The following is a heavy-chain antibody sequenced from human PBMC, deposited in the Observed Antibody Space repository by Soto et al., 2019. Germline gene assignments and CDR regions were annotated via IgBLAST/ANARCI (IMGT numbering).Heavy chain of an antibody. CDR2: IYYSGST. J-gene: IGHJ5*02. CDR3: PRHPIGCSCGSCSSGWFDP. V-gene: IGHV4-39*01. Sequence: QLQLQESGPGLVKPSETLSLTCTVSGGSISSSSYYWGWIRQPPGKGLEWIGSIYYSGSTYYNPSLKSRVIISVDTSKNQFSLQLSPVTAAHTAVYYCPRHPIGCSCGSCSSGWFDPWGQETLVTVSS. D-gene: IGHD2-15*01. CDR1: GGSISSSSYY.